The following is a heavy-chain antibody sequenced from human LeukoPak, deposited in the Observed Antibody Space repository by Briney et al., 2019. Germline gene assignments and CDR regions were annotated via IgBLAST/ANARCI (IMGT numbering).Heavy chain of an antibody. CDR1: GYTFTSYY. J-gene: IGHJ5*02. CDR2: INPSGGST. V-gene: IGHV1-46*01. CDR3: AREVGAAAGVHWFDP. D-gene: IGHD6-13*01. Sequence: ASVKVSCKASGYTFTSYYMHWVRQAPGQGLEWMGIINPSGGSTSYVQKFQGRVTMTRDMSTSTVYMELSSLRSEDTAVYYCAREVGAAAGVHWFDPWGQGTLVTVSS.